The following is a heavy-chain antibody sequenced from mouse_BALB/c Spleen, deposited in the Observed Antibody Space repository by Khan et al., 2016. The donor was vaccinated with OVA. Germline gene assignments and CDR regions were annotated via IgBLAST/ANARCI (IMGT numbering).Heavy chain of an antibody. D-gene: IGHD6-2*01. CDR1: GYTFTSYW. CDR3: GGACLSVSGAWFGY. V-gene: IGHV1-69*02. Sequence: QVQLQQPGTELVKPGASVKLSCKASGYTFTSYWMHWVKRRPGQGLEWIGEIDPSDSHTNYNPEFNGKATLTVDKSSNTAYMQLSSLTSEDSAVFYGGGACLSVSGAWFGYWGLGTLGTVSA. CDR2: IDPSDSHT. J-gene: IGHJ3*01.